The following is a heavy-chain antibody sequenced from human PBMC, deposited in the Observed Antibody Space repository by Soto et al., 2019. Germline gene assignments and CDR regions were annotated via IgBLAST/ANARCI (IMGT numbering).Heavy chain of an antibody. Sequence: VGSLRLSCAASGFTFSTYAMNWVRQAPGKGLEWVSSISSSSSFRYYADSVKGRFTISRDNAKNSLYLQMNSLRAQDTAVYYCARGAPGRDGYNLDFQHWGQGTLVTVSS. CDR3: ARGAPGRDGYNLDFQH. J-gene: IGHJ1*01. CDR1: GFTFSTYA. V-gene: IGHV3-21*04. D-gene: IGHD5-12*01. CDR2: ISSSSSFR.